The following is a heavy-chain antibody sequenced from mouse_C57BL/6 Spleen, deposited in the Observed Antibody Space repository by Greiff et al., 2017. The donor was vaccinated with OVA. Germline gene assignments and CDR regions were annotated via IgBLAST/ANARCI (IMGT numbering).Heavy chain of an antibody. V-gene: IGHV1-4*01. Sequence: VQLQQSGAELARPGASVKMSCKASGYTFTSYTMHWVKQRPGQGLEWIGYINPSSGYTKYNQKFKDKATLTADKSSSTAYMQLSSLTSEDSAVYYCARWAYGSSYFDYWGQVTTLTVSS. CDR1: GYTFTSYT. J-gene: IGHJ2*01. D-gene: IGHD1-1*01. CDR3: ARWAYGSSYFDY. CDR2: INPSSGYT.